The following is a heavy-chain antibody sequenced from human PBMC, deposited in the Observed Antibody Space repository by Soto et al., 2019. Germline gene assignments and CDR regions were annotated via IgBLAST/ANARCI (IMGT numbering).Heavy chain of an antibody. CDR2: INHSGST. V-gene: IGHV4-34*01. D-gene: IGHD6-13*01. J-gene: IGHJ4*02. Sequence: RQPPGKGLEWIGEINHSGSTNYNPSLKSRVTISVDTSKNQFSLKLSSVTAADTAVYYCARAWGIAAFDYWGQGTLVTVSS. CDR3: ARAWGIAAFDY.